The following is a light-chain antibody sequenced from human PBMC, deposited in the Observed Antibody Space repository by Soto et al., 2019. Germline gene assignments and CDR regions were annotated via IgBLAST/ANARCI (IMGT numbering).Light chain of an antibody. Sequence: EIVMTQSPATLSVSPGERATLSCRASQSVSSNLAWYQQKPGQAPRHLIYGASTRATGIPARFSGSGSGTEFPLTISSLQSEDFAVYYCQQYNNWPPRAWTFGQGTKVEIK. J-gene: IGKJ1*01. CDR2: GAS. CDR3: QQYNNWPPRAWT. V-gene: IGKV3-15*01. CDR1: QSVSSN.